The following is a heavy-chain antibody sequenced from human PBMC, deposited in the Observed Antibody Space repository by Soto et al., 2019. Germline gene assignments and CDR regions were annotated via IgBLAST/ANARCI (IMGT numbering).Heavy chain of an antibody. CDR3: ARESCGTECYYRSDY. Sequence: EVQLLEAGEGWFRPGGPWDPSVPPPGFVFTNLPWPWVARLPGRGLGWVSGISGSGGNTYYADSVKGRFTISRDNSKNTLYLQMNSLRAEDTAVYYCARESCGTECYYRSDYWGQGALVTVSS. CDR2: ISGSGGNT. D-gene: IGHD2-15*01. J-gene: IGHJ4*02. V-gene: IGHV3-23*01. CDR1: GFVFTNLP.